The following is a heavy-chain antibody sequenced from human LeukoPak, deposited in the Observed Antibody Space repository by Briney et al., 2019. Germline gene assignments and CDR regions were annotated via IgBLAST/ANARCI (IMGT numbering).Heavy chain of an antibody. D-gene: IGHD1-26*01. V-gene: IGHV3-30*18. Sequence: GGSLRLSCAASVFTFSSYGMHWVRQAPGKGLEWVAVISYDGSNKYYADSVKGRFTISRDNSKNTLYLQMNSLRAEDTAVYYCAKGSGGSLVGHWGQGTLVTVSS. J-gene: IGHJ1*01. CDR2: ISYDGSNK. CDR1: VFTFSSYG. CDR3: AKGSGGSLVGH.